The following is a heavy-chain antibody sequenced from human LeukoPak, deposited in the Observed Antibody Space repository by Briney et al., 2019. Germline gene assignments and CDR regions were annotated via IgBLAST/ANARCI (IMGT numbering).Heavy chain of an antibody. D-gene: IGHD2-2*01. CDR3: AKDRVWDWGSTSHHFDY. Sequence: PGGSLRLSCAASGFTFSSYGMHWVRQAPGKGLEWVAVISYDGSNKYYADSVKGRFTISRDNSKNTLYLQMNSLRAEDTAVYYCAKDRVWDWGSTSHHFDYWGQGTLVTVSS. V-gene: IGHV3-30*18. CDR1: GFTFSSYG. J-gene: IGHJ4*02. CDR2: ISYDGSNK.